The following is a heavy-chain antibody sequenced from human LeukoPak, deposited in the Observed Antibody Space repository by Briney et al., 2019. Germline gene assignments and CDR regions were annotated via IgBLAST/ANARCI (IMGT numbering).Heavy chain of an antibody. Sequence: GGSLRLSCAASGFTFDDYAMHWVRQAPGKGLEWVSGISWNSGSIGYADSVKGRFTISRDNAKNSLYLQMNSLRAEDMALYYCARGDRFRYSYADYRGQGTLVTVSS. CDR2: ISWNSGSI. V-gene: IGHV3-9*03. CDR1: GFTFDDYA. D-gene: IGHD5-18*01. CDR3: ARGDRFRYSYADY. J-gene: IGHJ4*02.